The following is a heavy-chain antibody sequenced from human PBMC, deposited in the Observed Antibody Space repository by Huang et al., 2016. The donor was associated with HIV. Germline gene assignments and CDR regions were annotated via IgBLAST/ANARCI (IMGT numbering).Heavy chain of an antibody. Sequence: QVQLQESGPGLVKPSETLSLTCTVSGGSISTHYWSWIRQPPGKGLAWIGSIDYSGSQNNSPSLKRRVTILLDTSKNQCSLRVNSVTAADTAMYYCARDHHDFWRGYRRMYFFDHWGQGTLVTVSS. CDR3: ARDHHDFWRGYRRMYFFDH. CDR2: IDYSGSQ. D-gene: IGHD3-3*01. CDR1: GGSISTHY. J-gene: IGHJ4*02. V-gene: IGHV4-59*11.